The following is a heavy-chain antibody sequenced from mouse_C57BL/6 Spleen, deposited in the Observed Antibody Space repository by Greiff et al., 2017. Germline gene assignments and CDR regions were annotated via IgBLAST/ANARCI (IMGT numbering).Heavy chain of an antibody. CDR2: INPSNGGT. D-gene: IGHD1-1*01. V-gene: IGHV1-53*01. J-gene: IGHJ2*01. CDR3: ARWDYYGSSEVDY. Sequence: QVQLQQSGTELVKPGASVKLSCKASGYTFTSYWMHWVKQRPGQGLGWIGNINPSNGGTNYNEKFKSKATLTVDKSSSTAYMQLSSLTSEESAVFHCARWDYYGSSEVDYGGQCTTLTVSS. CDR1: GYTFTSYW.